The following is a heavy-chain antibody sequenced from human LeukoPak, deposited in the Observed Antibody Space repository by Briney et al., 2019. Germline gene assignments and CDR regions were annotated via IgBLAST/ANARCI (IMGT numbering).Heavy chain of an antibody. J-gene: IGHJ4*02. CDR3: ARGSIAAAGLSYFDY. Sequence: GESLKISCKGSGYSFTSYWIGWVRQMPGKGLEWMGIIYPGDSDTRYSPSFQGQVTISADKSISTAYLQWRSLKASDTAIYYCARGSIAAAGLSYFDYWGQGTLVSVS. CDR1: GYSFTSYW. V-gene: IGHV5-51*01. CDR2: IYPGDSDT. D-gene: IGHD6-13*01.